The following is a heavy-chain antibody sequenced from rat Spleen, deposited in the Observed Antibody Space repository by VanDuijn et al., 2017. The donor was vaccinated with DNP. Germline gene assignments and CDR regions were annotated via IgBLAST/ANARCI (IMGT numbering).Heavy chain of an antibody. Sequence: EVQLVESGGDLVQPGRSLKLSCVASGFTFNNYWMTWIRQVPGKGLEWVASITSSGGSTYYPDSVKGRFTISRDNAKNTLYLQMNSLRSEDTATYYCARVNNNLYYAMDAWGQGTSVTVSS. CDR1: GFTFNNYW. CDR3: ARVNNNLYYAMDA. CDR2: ITSSGGST. J-gene: IGHJ4*01. D-gene: IGHD1-10*01. V-gene: IGHV5-31*01.